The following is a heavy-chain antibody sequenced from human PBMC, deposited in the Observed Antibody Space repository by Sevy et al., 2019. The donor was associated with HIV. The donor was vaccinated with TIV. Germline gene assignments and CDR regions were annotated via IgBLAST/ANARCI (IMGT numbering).Heavy chain of an antibody. CDR1: GFTFSSYE. J-gene: IGHJ6*02. V-gene: IGHV3-48*03. CDR3: AREGGYSYGSYYYGMDV. Sequence: GGSLRLSCAASGFTFSSYEMNWVRQAPGKGLEWVSYISSSGSTIYYADSVKGRFTISRDNAKNSLYLQMNSLRAEDTAVYYCAREGGYSYGSYYYGMDVWGQGTTVTVSS. CDR2: ISSSGSTI. D-gene: IGHD5-18*01.